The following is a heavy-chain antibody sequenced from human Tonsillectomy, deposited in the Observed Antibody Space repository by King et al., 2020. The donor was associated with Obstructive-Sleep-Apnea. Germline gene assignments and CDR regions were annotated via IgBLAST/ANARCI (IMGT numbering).Heavy chain of an antibody. Sequence: QLQESGPGLVKPSGTLSLTCAVSGGSISSSNWWSWVRQPPGKGLEWIGEIYHSGTTNYNPSLKSRVTISADKSKNQFSLELSSVTAADTAVYYCARDSGGYWSGGSCYPRGGYDYWGQGTLVTVSS. CDR2: IYHSGTT. CDR3: ARDSGGYWSGGSCYPRGGYDY. V-gene: IGHV4-4*02. D-gene: IGHD2-15*01. CDR1: GGSISSSNW. J-gene: IGHJ4*02.